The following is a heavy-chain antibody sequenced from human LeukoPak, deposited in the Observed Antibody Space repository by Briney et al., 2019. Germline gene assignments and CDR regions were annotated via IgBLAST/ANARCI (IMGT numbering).Heavy chain of an antibody. CDR3: ARDSSDFWSGYSRSNWFDP. V-gene: IGHV4-4*07. CDR1: GGSISSYY. Sequence: PSETLSLTCTVSGGSISSYYWSWIRQPAGKGLEWIGRIYFSGSTNYNPSLKSRVTMSVDTSKNQFSLKLSSVTAADTAVYYCARDSSDFWSGYSRSNWFDPWGQGTLVTVSS. CDR2: IYFSGST. D-gene: IGHD3-3*01. J-gene: IGHJ5*02.